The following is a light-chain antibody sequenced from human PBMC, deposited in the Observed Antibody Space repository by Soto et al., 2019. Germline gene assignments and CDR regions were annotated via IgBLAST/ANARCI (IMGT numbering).Light chain of an antibody. CDR2: AAS. Sequence: DIQLTQSPSFLSASVGDRVTITCRASQGISSYLAWYQQKPGKAPKLLIYAASTLQSGVPSRFSGSGSGTEFTLTIGSLQPEDFATYYCQQLNSYPLTFGPGNKVDIK. V-gene: IGKV1-9*01. J-gene: IGKJ3*01. CDR1: QGISSY. CDR3: QQLNSYPLT.